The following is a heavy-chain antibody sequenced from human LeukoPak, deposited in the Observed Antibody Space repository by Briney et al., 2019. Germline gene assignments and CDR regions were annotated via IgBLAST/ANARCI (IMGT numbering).Heavy chain of an antibody. CDR2: ISASGGSP. D-gene: IGHD2-21*02. CDR3: AKASRTHVVATAPLDY. CDR1: GFTFSSYA. V-gene: IGHV3-23*01. Sequence: GGSLRLSCAASGFTFSSYAMTWVRQAPGKGLEWVSGISASGGSPYYADSVKGRFTISRDNSKNTLYLQMNNLRAEDTALYYCAKASRTHVVATAPLDYWGQGTLVTVSS. J-gene: IGHJ4*02.